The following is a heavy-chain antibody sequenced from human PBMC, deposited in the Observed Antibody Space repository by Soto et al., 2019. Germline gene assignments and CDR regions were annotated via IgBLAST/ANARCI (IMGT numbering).Heavy chain of an antibody. CDR2: IYYSGST. CDR3: ARVGEIIGDY. CDR1: GGSIRSYGYY. D-gene: IGHD3-10*01. J-gene: IGHJ4*02. Sequence: QVQLQESGPGLVKPSQTLSLTCTVSGGSIRSYGYYWSWIRQHPGKGLEWLGYIYYSGSTYYNPSLKSRVAISVDTSKNQFSLNLSSVTAADTAVYYCARVGEIIGDYWGQGTLVTVSS. V-gene: IGHV4-31*03.